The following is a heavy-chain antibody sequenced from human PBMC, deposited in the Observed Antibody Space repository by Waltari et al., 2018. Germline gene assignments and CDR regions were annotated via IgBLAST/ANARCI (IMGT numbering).Heavy chain of an antibody. CDR2: FDPEDGET. CDR3: ATDVAYCGGDCYNY. J-gene: IGHJ4*02. Sequence: QVQLVQSGAEVKKPGASVKVSCKVSGYTLTELSMHWVRKAPGKGLEWMGGFDPEDGETSYAQKFQGRVTMTEDTSTDTAYMELSSLRSEDTAVYYCATDVAYCGGDCYNYWGQGTLVTVSS. D-gene: IGHD2-21*02. V-gene: IGHV1-24*01. CDR1: GYTLTELS.